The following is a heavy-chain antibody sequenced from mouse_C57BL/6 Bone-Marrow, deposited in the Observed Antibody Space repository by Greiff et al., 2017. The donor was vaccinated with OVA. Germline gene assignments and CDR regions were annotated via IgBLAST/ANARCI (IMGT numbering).Heavy chain of an antibody. CDR3: TTSYGSSYRAWFAY. D-gene: IGHD1-1*01. CDR1: GFNIKDDY. Sequence: VQLQQSGAELVRPGASVKLSCTASGFNIKDDYMHWVKQRPEQGLEWIGWIDPENGDTEYASKFQGKATITADTSSNTAYLQLSSLTSEDTAVYYCTTSYGSSYRAWFAYWGQGTLVTVSA. V-gene: IGHV14-4*01. CDR2: IDPENGDT. J-gene: IGHJ3*01.